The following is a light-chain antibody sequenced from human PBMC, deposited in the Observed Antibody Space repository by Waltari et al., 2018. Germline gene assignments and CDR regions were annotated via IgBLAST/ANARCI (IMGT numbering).Light chain of an antibody. CDR2: DAS. CDR3: QHRSDWPKVT. V-gene: IGKV3-11*01. Sequence: EIMLTQSPATLSLSPGERATLSCRASQSVSSYLAWTQHKPGQAPRLLICDASNRATGIPARFSGSGSGTDFTLTISSLEPEDSAVYYCQHRSDWPKVTFGQGTRLEIK. J-gene: IGKJ5*01. CDR1: QSVSSY.